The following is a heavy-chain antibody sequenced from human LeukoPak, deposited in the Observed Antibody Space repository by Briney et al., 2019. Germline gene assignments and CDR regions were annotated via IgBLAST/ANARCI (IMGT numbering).Heavy chain of an antibody. Sequence: GGSLRLSCAASGFTFSNYGMHWVRQAPGKGLEWVAFIRYDGSNKDYADSVKGRFTISRDNSKNTLYLQMNSLRAEDTAVYYCAKDGYNYSDYWGQGTLFTVSS. CDR2: IRYDGSNK. CDR1: GFTFSNYG. D-gene: IGHD5-24*01. V-gene: IGHV3-30*02. CDR3: AKDGYNYSDY. J-gene: IGHJ4*02.